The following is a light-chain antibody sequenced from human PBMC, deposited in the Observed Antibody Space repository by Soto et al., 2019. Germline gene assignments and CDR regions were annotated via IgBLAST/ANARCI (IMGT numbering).Light chain of an antibody. CDR2: AAS. CDR3: LQYYNFSWT. Sequence: AIQMTQSRSSLSASGGDRVAISCRASQDIRNTLAWYQQKPGEAPKLLIFAASNLQSGVPSRFSGSGSVTDFTLAITGLQPEDFATYYCLQYYNFSWTFGQGTRWIS. J-gene: IGKJ1*01. CDR1: QDIRNT. V-gene: IGKV1-6*01.